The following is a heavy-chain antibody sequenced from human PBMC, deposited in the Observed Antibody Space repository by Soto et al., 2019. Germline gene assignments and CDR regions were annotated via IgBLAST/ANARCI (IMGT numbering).Heavy chain of an antibody. J-gene: IGHJ6*02. CDR3: ARGATARTSYYYGLGA. Sequence: GGSLRLSCAASGFTFSDHYMDWVRQAPGKGLEWVGRTRNKANSYTTEYAASVKGRFTISRDDSKNSLYLQMNSLKTEDTAVYYCARGATARTSYYYGLGAWGQGTTVTVSS. CDR2: TRNKANSYTT. V-gene: IGHV3-72*01. D-gene: IGHD1-1*01. CDR1: GFTFSDHY.